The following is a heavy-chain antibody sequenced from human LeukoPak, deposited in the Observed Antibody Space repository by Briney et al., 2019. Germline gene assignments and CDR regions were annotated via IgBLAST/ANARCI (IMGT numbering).Heavy chain of an antibody. J-gene: IGHJ4*02. D-gene: IGHD6-19*01. CDR2: IKQDGSEI. CDR1: GFTFSSLW. V-gene: IGHV3-7*01. CDR3: ASGSGFLFDH. Sequence: GGSLRLSCAVSGFTFSSLWMTWVRQAPGKGLEWVANIKQDGSEIYYMDSVKGRFTISRDNAKNSLYLQMNSLRAEDTAVYYCASGSGFLFDHWGQGTLVTVSS.